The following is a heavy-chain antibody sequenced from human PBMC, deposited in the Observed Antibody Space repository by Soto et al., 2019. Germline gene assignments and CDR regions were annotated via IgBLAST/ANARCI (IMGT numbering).Heavy chain of an antibody. Sequence: PSETLSLTCTVSGGSISSGGYYWSWIRQHPGKGLEWIGYIYYSGSTYYNPSLKSRVTISVDTSKNQFSLKLSSVTAADTAVYYCARDRSHSSSSPVRYYYGMDVWGQGTTVTVSS. D-gene: IGHD6-6*01. J-gene: IGHJ6*02. CDR2: IYYSGST. V-gene: IGHV4-31*03. CDR1: GGSISSGGYY. CDR3: ARDRSHSSSSPVRYYYGMDV.